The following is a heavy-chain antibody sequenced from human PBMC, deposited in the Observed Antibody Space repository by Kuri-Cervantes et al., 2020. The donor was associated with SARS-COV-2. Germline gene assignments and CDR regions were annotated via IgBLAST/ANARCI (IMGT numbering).Heavy chain of an antibody. CDR3: ARNDYVRLFYGLDV. J-gene: IGHJ6*02. Sequence: GSLRLSCTVSGASISGNYWTWIRQSPGEGLEWIAYIHYNGDPSYSPFFKSRVTISVDRSMNQISLKLYPVTAADTAVYYCARNDYVRLFYGLDVWGQGTTVTVSS. V-gene: IGHV4-59*01. D-gene: IGHD3-16*01. CDR1: GASISGNY. CDR2: IHYNGDP.